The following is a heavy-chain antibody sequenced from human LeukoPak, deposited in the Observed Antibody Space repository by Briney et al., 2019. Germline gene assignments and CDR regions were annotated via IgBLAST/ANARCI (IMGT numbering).Heavy chain of an antibody. CDR1: GGSISSSNW. CDR2: INHSGST. D-gene: IGHD3-22*01. J-gene: IGHJ4*02. V-gene: IGHV4-4*02. CDR3: ARHGYLSAN. Sequence: SETLSLTCAVSGGSISSSNWWSWVRQPPGKGLEWIGEINHSGSTNYNPSLKSRVTISVDTSKNQFSLKLSSVTAADTAVYYCARHGYLSANWGQGTLVTVSS.